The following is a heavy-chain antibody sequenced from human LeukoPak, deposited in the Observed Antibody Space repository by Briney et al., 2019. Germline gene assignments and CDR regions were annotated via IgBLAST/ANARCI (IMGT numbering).Heavy chain of an antibody. D-gene: IGHD3-22*01. V-gene: IGHV4-34*01. CDR3: ARGRLGTMIVVVMNYNWFDP. CDR2: INHSGST. CDR1: GGSFSGYY. J-gene: IGHJ5*02. Sequence: SETLSLTCAVYGGSFSGYYWSWISQPPGKGLEWIGEINHSGSTNYNPSLKSRVTISVDTSKNQFSLKLSSVTAADTAVYYCARGRLGTMIVVVMNYNWFDPWGQGTLVTVSS.